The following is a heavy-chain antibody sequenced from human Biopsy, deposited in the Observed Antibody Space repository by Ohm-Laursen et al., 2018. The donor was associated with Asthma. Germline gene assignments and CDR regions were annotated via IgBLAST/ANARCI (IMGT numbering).Heavy chain of an antibody. CDR2: INSVFGTT. J-gene: IGHJ4*02. Sequence: SVKVSCKSLGGTFNTYVIGWVRQAPGQGLEWMGGINSVFGTTTYPQKFPDRVTITADDSTSTVYMELSSLRSEDAAVYYCARKAGSCISRTCYSLDFWGQGTLVTVSS. V-gene: IGHV1-69*13. CDR1: GGTFNTYV. D-gene: IGHD2-2*01. CDR3: ARKAGSCISRTCYSLDF.